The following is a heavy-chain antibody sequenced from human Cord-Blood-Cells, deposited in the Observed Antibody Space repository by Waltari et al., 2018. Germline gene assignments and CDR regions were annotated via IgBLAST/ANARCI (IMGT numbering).Heavy chain of an antibody. CDR2: IDHSGSI. CDR1: GGSFSGYY. D-gene: IGHD6-13*01. J-gene: IGHJ2*01. Sequence: QVQLQQWGAGLLKPSETLSLTCAVYGGSFSGYYWRWIRQPPGKGLEWIGEIDHSGSINYNPHLTSRVTISVDTSKNKFSREVSSVTTANTAGYYCARGLGCRIAAAGTRNWYFDHWGRGTLVTVSS. V-gene: IGHV4-34*01. CDR3: ARGLGCRIAAAGTRNWYFDH.